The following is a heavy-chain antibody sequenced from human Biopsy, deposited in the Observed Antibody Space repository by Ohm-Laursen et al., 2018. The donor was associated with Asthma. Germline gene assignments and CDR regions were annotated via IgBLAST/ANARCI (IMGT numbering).Heavy chain of an antibody. CDR3: AGFCSGGNCPDH. Sequence: SETLSLTCTVSGGSISSGVYYWSWIRQHPEKGLEWIGNIHYSGSTYSNPSLKSRVTISVDTSKKQISLRLSSVIAADTAVYYCAGFCSGGNCPDHWGQGTLVTVSS. D-gene: IGHD2-15*01. CDR2: IHYSGST. V-gene: IGHV4-61*08. J-gene: IGHJ4*02. CDR1: GGSISSGVYY.